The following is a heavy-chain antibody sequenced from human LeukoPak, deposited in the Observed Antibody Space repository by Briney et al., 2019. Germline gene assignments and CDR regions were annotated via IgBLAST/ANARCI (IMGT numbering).Heavy chain of an antibody. D-gene: IGHD3-3*01. CDR3: ARDRSGYCDY. J-gene: IGHJ4*02. Sequence: RGSVKVSCKASGYTFTGNYIHWMRLAPGRGLEWVGWVDPNSGGTKYAQKFQGRVTMTRDTSISTAYMELSRLKSDDTVVYVCARDRSGYCDYWGQGTLVTGSS. CDR1: GYTFTGNY. CDR2: VDPNSGGT. V-gene: IGHV1-2*02.